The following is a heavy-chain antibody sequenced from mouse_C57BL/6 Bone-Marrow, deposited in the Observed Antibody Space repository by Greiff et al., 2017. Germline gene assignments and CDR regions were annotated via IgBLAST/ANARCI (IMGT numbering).Heavy chain of an antibody. D-gene: IGHD1-1*01. J-gene: IGHJ1*03. CDR2: IDPSDSYT. Sequence: QVQLQQPGAELVRPGTSVKLSCKASGYTFNSYWMHWVKQRPGQGLEWIGVIDPSDSYTNYNQKFKGKATLTVDTSSSTAYMQLSSLTSEDSAVYYCARDYYGSSYWYFDVGGTGTTVTVSS. V-gene: IGHV1-59*01. CDR3: ARDYYGSSYWYFDV. CDR1: GYTFNSYW.